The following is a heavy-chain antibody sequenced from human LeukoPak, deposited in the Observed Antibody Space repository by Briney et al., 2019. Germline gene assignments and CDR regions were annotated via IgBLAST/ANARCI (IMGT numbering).Heavy chain of an antibody. CDR1: GFIFRDYG. CDR2: ISSSSSYI. J-gene: IGHJ4*02. Sequence: GGSLRLSCVASGFIFRDYGMHWVRQAPGKGLEWVSSISSSSSYIYYADSVKGRFTISRDNAKNSLYLQMNSLRAEDTAVYYCARDGYNAEFDYWGQGTLVTVSS. V-gene: IGHV3-21*01. D-gene: IGHD5-24*01. CDR3: ARDGYNAEFDY.